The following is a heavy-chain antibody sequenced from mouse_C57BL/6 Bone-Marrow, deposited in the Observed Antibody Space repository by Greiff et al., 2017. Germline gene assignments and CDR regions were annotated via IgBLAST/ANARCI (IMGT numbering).Heavy chain of an antibody. J-gene: IGHJ4*01. CDR3: AREVIATVVASYYYAMDY. V-gene: IGHV1-54*01. CDR2: INPGSGGT. Sequence: VKLVESGAELVRPGTSVKVSCKASGYAFTNYLIEWVKQRPGQGLEWIGVINPGSGGTNYNEKFKGKATLTVDKSSSTAYMQLSSLTSEGSAVYFCAREVIATVVASYYYAMDYWGQGTSVTVSS. CDR1: GYAFTNYL. D-gene: IGHD1-1*01.